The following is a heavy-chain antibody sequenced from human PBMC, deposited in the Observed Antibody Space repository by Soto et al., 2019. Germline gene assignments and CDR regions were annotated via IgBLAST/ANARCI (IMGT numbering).Heavy chain of an antibody. Sequence: QVELVQSGAEVKEPGASVKVSCKTSGYTFTTFGIAWVRQAPGQGLEWVAWISAHNGDTKYAKSVQDRVTVTSHSLTSRDYMELRNLKNDDTAMYFCARVYGGDGCFSGGDFDYWGQGTLITVSS. J-gene: IGHJ4*02. CDR1: GYTFTTFG. CDR3: ARVYGGDGCFSGGDFDY. D-gene: IGHD2-8*01. CDR2: ISAHNGDT. V-gene: IGHV1-18*01.